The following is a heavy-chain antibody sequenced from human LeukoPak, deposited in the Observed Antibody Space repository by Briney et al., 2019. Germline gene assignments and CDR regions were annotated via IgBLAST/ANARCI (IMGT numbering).Heavy chain of an antibody. CDR1: GFTFSDYY. CDR3: ARAGDYDSSGYYYYFDY. Sequence: GGSLRLSCAASGFTFSDYYMSWVRQAPGKGLEWVSYISSSGSTIYYAESVKGRVTISRDNAKNSLYLQMNSLRAEDTAVYYCARAGDYDSSGYYYYFDYWGQGTLVTVSS. V-gene: IGHV3-11*01. CDR2: ISSSGSTI. D-gene: IGHD3-22*01. J-gene: IGHJ4*02.